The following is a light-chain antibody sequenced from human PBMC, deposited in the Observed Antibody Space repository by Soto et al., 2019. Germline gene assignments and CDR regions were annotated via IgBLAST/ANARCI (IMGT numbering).Light chain of an antibody. J-gene: IGKJ2*01. V-gene: IGKV1-6*01. CDR2: GAS. CDR3: LQDYNYPFT. Sequence: SQMTQSPSSLSASVGDRVTITCRASQDIRKDLAWYQQKPGKAPQILIYGASTLQTGVASRFSGSGSATDFTLTISSLQPEDSAAYYCLQDYNYPFTFGQGTKVDIK. CDR1: QDIRKD.